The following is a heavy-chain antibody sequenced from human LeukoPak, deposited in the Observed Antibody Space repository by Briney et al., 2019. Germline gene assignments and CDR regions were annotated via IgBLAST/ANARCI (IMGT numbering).Heavy chain of an antibody. CDR3: ARHAGDGPIYYFDY. V-gene: IGHV4-59*08. J-gene: IGHJ4*02. CDR2: IYYSGST. Sequence: SETLSLTCTVSGGSISSYYWSWLRQPPGKGLEWVGYIYYSGSTNYNPSLKSRVTISVDTSKNQFSLKLSSVTAADTAVYYCARHAGDGPIYYFDYWGQGTLVTVSS. CDR1: GGSISSYY. D-gene: IGHD5-24*01.